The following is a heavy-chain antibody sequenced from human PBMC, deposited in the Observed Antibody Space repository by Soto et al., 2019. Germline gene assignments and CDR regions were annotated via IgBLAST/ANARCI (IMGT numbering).Heavy chain of an antibody. J-gene: IGHJ6*03. CDR3: ANDYADYYYYYYMDV. CDR2: ISGSGGST. V-gene: IGHV3-23*01. Sequence: GGSLRLSCAASGFTFSSYAMSWVRQAPGKGLEWVSAISGSGGSTYYADSVKGSFTISRDNSKSTLYLQINSLRAEDTAVYYCANDYADYYYYYYMDVWGKGTTVTVSS. CDR1: GFTFSSYA. D-gene: IGHD3-16*01.